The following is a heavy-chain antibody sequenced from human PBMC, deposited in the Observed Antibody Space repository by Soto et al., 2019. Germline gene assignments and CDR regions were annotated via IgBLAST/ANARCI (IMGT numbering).Heavy chain of an antibody. Sequence: PGESLKISCKASGYIFTSSWIGWVRQMPGKGLEWVGIIYPGDSDTKYSPSFQDRVTVSADKSITTAYLQWSSLKASDPAMYYCARHSYCGGDCYYIDYWGQGILVTVSS. J-gene: IGHJ4*02. D-gene: IGHD2-21*01. CDR3: ARHSYCGGDCYYIDY. V-gene: IGHV5-51*01. CDR1: GYIFTSSW. CDR2: IYPGDSDT.